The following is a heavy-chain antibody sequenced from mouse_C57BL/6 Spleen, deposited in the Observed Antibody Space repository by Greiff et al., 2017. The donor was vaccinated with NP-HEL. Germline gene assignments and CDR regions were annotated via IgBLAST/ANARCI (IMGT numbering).Heavy chain of an antibody. Sequence: EVQLQQSGTVLARPGASVKMSCKTSGYTFTSYWMHWVKQRPGQGLEWIGAIYPGNSDTSYNQKFKGKAKLTAVTSASTAYMELSSLTNEDSAVYYCTRSWGSSPYWYFDVWGTGTTVTVSS. D-gene: IGHD1-1*01. V-gene: IGHV1-5*01. CDR3: TRSWGSSPYWYFDV. CDR2: IYPGNSDT. CDR1: GYTFTSYW. J-gene: IGHJ1*03.